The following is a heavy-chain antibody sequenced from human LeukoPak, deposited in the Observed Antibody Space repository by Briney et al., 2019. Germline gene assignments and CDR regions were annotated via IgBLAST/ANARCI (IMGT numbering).Heavy chain of an antibody. D-gene: IGHD4-11*01. CDR1: GFTFSSDW. CDR2: IKQDGSEK. CDR3: ARGYGNYGY. J-gene: IGHJ4*02. V-gene: IGHV3-7*01. Sequence: PGGSLRLSCAASGFTFSSDWMSWVRQAPGKGLEWVANIKQDGSEKYYVDSVKGRFTISRDNAKNSLYLQMNSLRAEDTAVYYCARGYGNYGYWGQGTLVTVSS.